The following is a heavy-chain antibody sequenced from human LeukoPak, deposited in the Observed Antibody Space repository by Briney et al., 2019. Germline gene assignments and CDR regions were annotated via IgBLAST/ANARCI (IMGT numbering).Heavy chain of an antibody. V-gene: IGHV3-9*01. D-gene: IGHD3-22*01. CDR2: ISWNSGSI. J-gene: IGHJ3*02. Sequence: GGSLRLSCAASGFTFDDYAMHWVRQAPGKGLEWVSGISWNSGSIGYADSVKGRFTISRDNAKNSLYLQMNSLRAEDTALYYCAKDRDFLTMIVVVPTGAFDIWGQGTMVTVSS. CDR1: GFTFDDYA. CDR3: AKDRDFLTMIVVVPTGAFDI.